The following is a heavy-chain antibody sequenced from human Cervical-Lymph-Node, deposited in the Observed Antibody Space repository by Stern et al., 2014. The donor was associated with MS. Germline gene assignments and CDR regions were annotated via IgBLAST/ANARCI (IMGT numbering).Heavy chain of an antibody. J-gene: IGHJ4*02. D-gene: IGHD5-12*01. V-gene: IGHV2-5*01. Sequence: QVTLRESGPTLVKPTQTLTLTCTFSGFSLNTPGRGVGWIRQPPGKALEWLALIYWNDDKYCRPSLKTRLTISKDTSKKQVVLTMTNMDPVDTATYYCAHSLVAVDEFDFWGQGTLVAVSS. CDR2: IYWNDDK. CDR3: AHSLVAVDEFDF. CDR1: GFSLNTPGRG.